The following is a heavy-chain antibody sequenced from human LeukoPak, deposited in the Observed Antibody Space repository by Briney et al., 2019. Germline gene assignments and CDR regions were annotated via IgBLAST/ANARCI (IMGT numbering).Heavy chain of an antibody. CDR2: IYYSGST. Sequence: SETLSLTCTVSGGSISSYYWSWIRQPPGKGLEWIGYIYYSGSTNYNPSLKSRVTMSLDTSKNQFSLTLTSVTAADTAVYYCARRLSSTGFDPWGQGTLVTVSS. CDR3: ARRLSSTGFDP. D-gene: IGHD2/OR15-2a*01. J-gene: IGHJ5*02. CDR1: GGSISSYY. V-gene: IGHV4-59*12.